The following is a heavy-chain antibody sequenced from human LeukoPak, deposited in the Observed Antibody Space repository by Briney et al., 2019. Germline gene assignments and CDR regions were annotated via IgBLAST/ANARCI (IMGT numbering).Heavy chain of an antibody. CDR3: ARSQSVTTFARRHYYYYMDV. D-gene: IGHD4-11*01. J-gene: IGHJ6*03. CDR2: ISSSSSYI. Sequence: KPGGSLRLSCAASGFTFSSYSMNWVRQAPGKGLEWVSSISSSSSYIYYADSVKGRFTISRDNAKNSLYLQMNSLRAEDTAVYYCARSQSVTTFARRHYYYYMDVWGKGTTVTVYS. V-gene: IGHV3-21*01. CDR1: GFTFSSYS.